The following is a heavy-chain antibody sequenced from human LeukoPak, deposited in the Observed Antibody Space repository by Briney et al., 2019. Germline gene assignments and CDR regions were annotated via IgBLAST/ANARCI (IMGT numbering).Heavy chain of an antibody. CDR1: GDSVSGYY. V-gene: IGHV4-59*08. CDR3: ARHDVVPVIRRGFDF. D-gene: IGHD2-21*02. CDR2: IFYTGAT. Sequence: SSETLSLTCIVSGDSVSGYYWSWIRQPPGKGLEWIGYIFYTGATLYSHSLRTRVTMSVDTSENQFSLKLNSVSAADTAVYYCARHDVVPVIRRGFDFWGQGILVTVSS. J-gene: IGHJ4*02.